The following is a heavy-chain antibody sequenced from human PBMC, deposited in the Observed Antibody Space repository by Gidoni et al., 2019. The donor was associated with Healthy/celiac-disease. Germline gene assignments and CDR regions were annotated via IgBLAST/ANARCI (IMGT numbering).Heavy chain of an antibody. D-gene: IGHD3-22*01. J-gene: IGHJ4*02. V-gene: IGHV3-33*01. CDR2: IWYDGSNK. CDR3: ARDFAHPYYYDSSGYSSLAY. CDR1: GFTFSSYG. Sequence: QVQLVESGGGVVQPGRSLRLSCAASGFTFSSYGLHWVRQAPGKGLEWVAVIWYDGSNKYYADSVKGRFTISRDNSKNTLYLQMNSLRAEDTAVYYCARDFAHPYYYDSSGYSSLAYWGQGTLVTVSS.